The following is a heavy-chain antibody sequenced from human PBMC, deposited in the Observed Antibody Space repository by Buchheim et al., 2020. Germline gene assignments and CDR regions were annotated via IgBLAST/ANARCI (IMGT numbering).Heavy chain of an antibody. CDR3: ARDLSTDYYYYYGMDV. J-gene: IGHJ6*02. D-gene: IGHD1-14*01. CDR1: GFTVSSNY. Sequence: EVQLVESGGGLVQPGGSLRLSCAASGFTVSSNYMSWVRQAPGKGLEWVSVIYSGGSTYYAVSVKGRFTISRDNSKNKLYLQMNSLRAEDTAVYYCARDLSTDYYYYYGMDVWGQGTT. CDR2: IYSGGST. V-gene: IGHV3-66*02.